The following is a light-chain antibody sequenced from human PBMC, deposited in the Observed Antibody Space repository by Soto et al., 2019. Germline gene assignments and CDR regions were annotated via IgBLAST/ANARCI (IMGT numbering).Light chain of an antibody. CDR3: QQRSNWQFT. Sequence: EIVLTQSPATLSLSPGERATLSCRASQSVNNYLAWYQQKPGQAPRLLIYDAFNRATGIPTRFSGSGSGTEFTLTISSLAPEDFALYYCQQRSNWQFTFGPGTRVDIK. V-gene: IGKV3-11*01. J-gene: IGKJ3*01. CDR1: QSVNNY. CDR2: DAF.